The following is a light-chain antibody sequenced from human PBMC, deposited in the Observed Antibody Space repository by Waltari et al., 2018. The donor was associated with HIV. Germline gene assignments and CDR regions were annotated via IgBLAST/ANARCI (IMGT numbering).Light chain of an antibody. CDR1: QSVSSY. Sequence: SPGERATLSCRASQSVSSYLAWYQQKPGQAPRLLIYGASTRATGIPSRFVGSGSGTDFTLTISSLQSEDFAVYFCQQYNKWSRGTFGGGTKVEVK. V-gene: IGKV3D-15*01. J-gene: IGKJ4*01. CDR2: GAS. CDR3: QQYNKWSRGT.